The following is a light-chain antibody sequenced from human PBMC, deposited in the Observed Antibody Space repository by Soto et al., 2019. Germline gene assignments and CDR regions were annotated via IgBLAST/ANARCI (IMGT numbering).Light chain of an antibody. J-gene: IGLJ1*01. CDR1: SSNIGSNN. CDR2: SNN. V-gene: IGLV1-44*01. Sequence: QSVLTQPPSASATPGQRVTISCSGSSSNIGSNNVEWYQHLPGTAPKLLIYSNNQRPSGVPDRFSGSKSGTSASLAISGLQSEDEADYYCAAWDDSLNGYVFGTGTKVTVL. CDR3: AAWDDSLNGYV.